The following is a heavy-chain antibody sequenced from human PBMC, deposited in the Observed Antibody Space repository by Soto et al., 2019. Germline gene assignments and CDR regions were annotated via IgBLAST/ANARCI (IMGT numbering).Heavy chain of an antibody. CDR1: GYTFTSYD. D-gene: IGHD3-16*01. V-gene: IGHV1-2*02. Sequence: ASVKVSCKASGYTFTSYDISWVRQAPGQGLEWMGWINPNSGGTNYAQKFQGRVTMTRDTSNRTAYLELSRLTSDDTAIYYCARGGGTTLAPLPWGQGTPVTVSS. CDR3: ARGGGTTLAPLP. CDR2: INPNSGGT. J-gene: IGHJ5*02.